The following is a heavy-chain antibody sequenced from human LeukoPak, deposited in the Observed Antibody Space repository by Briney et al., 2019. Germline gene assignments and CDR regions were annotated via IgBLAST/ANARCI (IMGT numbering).Heavy chain of an antibody. J-gene: IGHJ4*02. V-gene: IGHV3-64*01. CDR3: ASVRWAGTWGDFDY. CDR2: MSSNGGSA. CDR1: GVTFSSYA. Sequence: GGSLSLSCAVSGVTFSSYAMPSVRQAPGKGLEYLSAMSSNGGSADYANSVKGRFIISRDNSKNTLYLQMGSLRGEDMAVYYCASVRWAGTWGDFDYWGQGTLVTVSS. D-gene: IGHD1-1*01.